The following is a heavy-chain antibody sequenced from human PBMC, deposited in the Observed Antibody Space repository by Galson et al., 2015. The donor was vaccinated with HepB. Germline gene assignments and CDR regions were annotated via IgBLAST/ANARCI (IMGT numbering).Heavy chain of an antibody. J-gene: IGHJ4*02. V-gene: IGHV3-30*04. CDR2: TSYDEMYK. Sequence: SLRLSCAASGFTFTNYAMHWVRQAPGKGLEWVAVTSYDEMYKYYTDSVRGRFTISRDNSKNTVSLQMNSLREEDTAVYYCARSMQVVAAADHWGQGTLVTVSS. CDR1: GFTFTNYA. CDR3: ARSMQVVAAADH. D-gene: IGHD6-13*01.